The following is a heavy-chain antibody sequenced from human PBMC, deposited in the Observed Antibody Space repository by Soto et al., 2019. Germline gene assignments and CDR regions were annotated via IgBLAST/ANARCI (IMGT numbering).Heavy chain of an antibody. CDR1: GGCFSGYY. J-gene: IGHJ6*03. V-gene: IGHV4-34*01. Sequence: PSETLSLTCAVYGGCFSGYYWGWLRQPPGKGLEWVGEMNHSGSTNYYALFKGRVSMSVDTCKYQFSLKLSSGAAADTAASGGGRPSTVTTDYYMDVWSKGTTVTVSS. CDR3: GRPSTVTTDYYMDV. CDR2: MNHSGST. D-gene: IGHD4-17*01.